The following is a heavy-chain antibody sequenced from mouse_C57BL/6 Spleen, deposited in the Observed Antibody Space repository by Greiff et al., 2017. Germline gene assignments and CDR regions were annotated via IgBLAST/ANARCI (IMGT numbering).Heavy chain of an antibody. D-gene: IGHD3-1*01. J-gene: IGHJ2*01. V-gene: IGHV5-17*01. Sequence: DVMLVESGGGLVKPGGSLKLSCAAPGFTFSDYGMHWVRQAPEKGLEWVAYISSGSSTIYYADTVKGRFTISRDNAKNTLFLQRTSLRSEDTAMCYSARTGRDYFDYGGQGTTLTVSS. CDR3: ARTGRDYFDY. CDR1: GFTFSDYG. CDR2: ISSGSSTI.